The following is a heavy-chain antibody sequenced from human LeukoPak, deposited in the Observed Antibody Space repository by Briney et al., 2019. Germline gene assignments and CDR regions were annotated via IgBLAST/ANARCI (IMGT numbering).Heavy chain of an antibody. CDR3: AKAYYDSGSYGY. D-gene: IGHD3-10*01. CDR2: ISGSGGST. CDR1: GFTFSSYA. J-gene: IGHJ4*02. Sequence: PGGSLRLSCTASGFTFSSYAMSWVRQAPGKGLEWVSAISGSGGSTYYADSVKGRFTISRDNSKNTLYLQMNSLRAEDTAVYYCAKAYYDSGSYGYWGQGTLVTVSS. V-gene: IGHV3-23*01.